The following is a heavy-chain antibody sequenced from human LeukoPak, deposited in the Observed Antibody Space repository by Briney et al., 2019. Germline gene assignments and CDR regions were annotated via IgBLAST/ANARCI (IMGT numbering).Heavy chain of an antibody. CDR2: IFYSGTT. V-gene: IGHV4-59*02. CDR3: ARGVAAARI. J-gene: IGHJ4*02. Sequence: KTSETLSLTCSVSGGSVSSYYWSWIRQPPGKGLEWIGYIFYSGTTNYNPSLESRVTISVDTSKNYFSLNLSSVTAADTAVYYCARGVAAARIWGQGTLVTVSS. D-gene: IGHD6-13*01. CDR1: GGSVSSYY.